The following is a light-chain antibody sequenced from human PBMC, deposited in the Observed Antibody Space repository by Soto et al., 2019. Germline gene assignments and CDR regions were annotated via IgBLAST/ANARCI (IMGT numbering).Light chain of an antibody. Sequence: EIVLTQSPGTLSLSPGERVTLSCRASQSVNSSYLAWYQHKPGQAPRLLIYGASTRATGIPDRFSGSGSGTDFTLTIARLEPGDCAVYYCQQYGNSPQTFGQGKKVDIK. J-gene: IGKJ1*01. V-gene: IGKV3-20*01. CDR2: GAS. CDR3: QQYGNSPQT. CDR1: QSVNSSY.